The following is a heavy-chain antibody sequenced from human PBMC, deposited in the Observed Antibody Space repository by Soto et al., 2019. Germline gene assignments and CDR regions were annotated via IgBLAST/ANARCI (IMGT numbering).Heavy chain of an antibody. Sequence: GSLRLSCTASGFTFGDYAMSWVRQAPGKGLEWVGFIRSKAYGGTTEYAASVKGRFTISRDDSKSIAYLQMNSLKTEDTAVYYCTGDLSYYYGMDVWGQGTTVTVSS. D-gene: IGHD3-16*01. CDR1: GFTFGDYA. CDR2: IRSKAYGGTT. J-gene: IGHJ6*02. CDR3: TGDLSYYYGMDV. V-gene: IGHV3-49*04.